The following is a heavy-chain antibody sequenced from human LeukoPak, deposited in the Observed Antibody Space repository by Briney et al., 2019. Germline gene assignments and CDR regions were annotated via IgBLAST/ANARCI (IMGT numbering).Heavy chain of an antibody. CDR1: GGTFSSYA. D-gene: IGHD3-9*01. CDR3: ARQEGYDILTGYNWFDP. J-gene: IGHJ5*02. V-gene: IGHV1-69*13. Sequence: ASVKVSCKASGGTFSSYAISWVRQAPGQGLEWMGGIIPIFGTANYAQKFQGRVTITADESTSTAYMELSSLRSEDTAVYYCARQEGYDILTGYNWFDPWGQGTLVTVSS. CDR2: IIPIFGTA.